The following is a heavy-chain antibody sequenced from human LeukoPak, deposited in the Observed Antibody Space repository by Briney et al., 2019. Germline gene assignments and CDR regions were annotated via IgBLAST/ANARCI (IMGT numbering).Heavy chain of an antibody. J-gene: IGHJ3*02. V-gene: IGHV4-4*07. CDR1: GGSISSYY. D-gene: IGHD5-18*01. Sequence: SETLSLTCTVSGGSISSYYWSWIRQPAGKGLEWIGRIYISGSTNYNPSLKSRVTMSVDTSKNQFSLKLSSVTAADTAVYYCARVPTPRGYSYAFDIWGQGTMVTVSS. CDR3: ARVPTPRGYSYAFDI. CDR2: IYISGST.